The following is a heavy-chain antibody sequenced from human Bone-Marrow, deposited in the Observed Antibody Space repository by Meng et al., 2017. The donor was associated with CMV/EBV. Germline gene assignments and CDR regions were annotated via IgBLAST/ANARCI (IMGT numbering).Heavy chain of an antibody. CDR2: IYYSGST. J-gene: IGHJ6*02. CDR1: GGSISSYY. CDR3: ARHPYYYYGMDV. Sequence: SETLSLTCTVSGGSISSYYWGWIRQPPGKGLEWIGSIYYSGSTYYNPSLKSRVTISVDTSKNQFSLKLSSVTAADTAVYYCARHPYYYYGMDVWGQGTTVTVSS. V-gene: IGHV4-39*01.